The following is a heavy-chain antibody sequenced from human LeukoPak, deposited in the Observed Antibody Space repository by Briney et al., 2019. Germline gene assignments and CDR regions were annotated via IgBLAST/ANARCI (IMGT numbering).Heavy chain of an antibody. V-gene: IGHV3-43*01. CDR1: GFTFDDYT. J-gene: IGHJ3*02. CDR3: AKDMMGGYSYGVRRAFDI. Sequence: GGSLRLSCAASGFTFDDYTMHWVRQAPGKGLEWVSLISWDGGSTYYADSVKGRFTISRDNSKNSLCLQMNSLRTEDTALYYCAKDMMGGYSYGVRRAFDIWGQGTMVTVSS. CDR2: ISWDGGST. D-gene: IGHD5-18*01.